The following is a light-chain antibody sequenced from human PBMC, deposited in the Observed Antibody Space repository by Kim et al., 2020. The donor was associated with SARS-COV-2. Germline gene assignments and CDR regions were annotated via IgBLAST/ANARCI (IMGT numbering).Light chain of an antibody. Sequence: KVIISCSGRSSNIGAGSDVNWYQKLPGTAPRLLIFGNNNRPSGVPDRFSGSKSGTSASLAITGLQAEDESAYYCQSYDNSLSVWVFGGGTQLTVL. CDR2: GNN. V-gene: IGLV1-40*01. CDR3: QSYDNSLSVWV. J-gene: IGLJ3*02. CDR1: SSNIGAGSD.